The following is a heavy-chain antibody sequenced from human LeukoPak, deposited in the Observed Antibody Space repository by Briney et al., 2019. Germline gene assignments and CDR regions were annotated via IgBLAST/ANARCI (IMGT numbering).Heavy chain of an antibody. D-gene: IGHD5-18*01. CDR2: IYPGDSDT. CDR3: ARLESFSPGYSLY. CDR1: AYSFTTYW. V-gene: IGHV5-51*01. J-gene: IGHJ4*02. Sequence: KGGESLKISCKGSAYSFTTYWIGWVRQMPGKGLEWMGIIYPGDSDTRYSPSFQGQVTIPADKSISTAYLQWSSLKASDTAMYYCARLESFSPGYSLYWGQGTLVTVSS.